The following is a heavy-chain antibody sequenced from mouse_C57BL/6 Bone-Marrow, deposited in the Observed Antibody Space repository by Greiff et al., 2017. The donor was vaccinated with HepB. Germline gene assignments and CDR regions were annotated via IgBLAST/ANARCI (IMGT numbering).Heavy chain of an antibody. J-gene: IGHJ2*01. CDR3: ARDEGGTTPDY. CDR2: ISDGGSYT. Sequence: EVNLVESGGGLVKPGGSLKLSCAASGFTFSSYAMSWVRQTPEKRLEWVATISDGGSYTYYPDNVKGRFTISRDNAKNNLYLQMSHLKSEDTAMYYCARDEGGTTPDYWGQGTTLTVSS. CDR1: GFTFSSYA. V-gene: IGHV5-4*01. D-gene: IGHD3-3*01.